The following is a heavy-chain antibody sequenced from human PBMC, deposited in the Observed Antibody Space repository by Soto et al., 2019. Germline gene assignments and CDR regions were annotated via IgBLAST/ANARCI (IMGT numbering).Heavy chain of an antibody. Sequence: QVQLVQSGAEVKKPGASVKVSCKASGYTFTGYYMHWVRQAPGQGLEWMGWINPNSGGTNYAQKFQGWVTMTRDTSISTAFMELSRLRSDDTAVSYCARGGDGPFSYGGDYYFDSWGQGTLVTVSS. V-gene: IGHV1-2*04. CDR3: ARGGDGPFSYGGDYYFDS. CDR1: GYTFTGYY. J-gene: IGHJ4*02. CDR2: INPNSGGT. D-gene: IGHD2-21*01.